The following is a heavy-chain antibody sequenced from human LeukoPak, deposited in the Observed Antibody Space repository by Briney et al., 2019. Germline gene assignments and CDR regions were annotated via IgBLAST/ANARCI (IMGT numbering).Heavy chain of an antibody. CDR3: ARDKRLGELSLEDY. V-gene: IGHV1-2*06. CDR1: GYTFTGYY. D-gene: IGHD3-16*02. Sequence: ASVKVSCTASGYTFTGYYMHLMRQAPGQGLERMGRINPNSGGTNYAQKFQGRVTMTRDTSISTAYMELSRLRSDDTAVYYCARDKRLGELSLEDYWGQGTLVTVSS. CDR2: INPNSGGT. J-gene: IGHJ4*02.